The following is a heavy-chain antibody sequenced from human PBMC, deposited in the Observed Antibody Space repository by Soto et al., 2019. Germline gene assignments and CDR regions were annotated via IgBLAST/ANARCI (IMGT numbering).Heavy chain of an antibody. CDR1: GFTFSSYA. Sequence: PGGSLRLSCAASGFTFSSYAMSWVRQAPGKGLEWVSVIDSGGDTNYADSVKGRFTLSRDSSKNTLYLQMNSLRAEDTAVYICARGGSLYYYYGIDVWGQGTTVTVSS. J-gene: IGHJ6*02. D-gene: IGHD3-16*01. CDR2: IDSGGDT. CDR3: ARGGSLYYYYGIDV. V-gene: IGHV3-53*01.